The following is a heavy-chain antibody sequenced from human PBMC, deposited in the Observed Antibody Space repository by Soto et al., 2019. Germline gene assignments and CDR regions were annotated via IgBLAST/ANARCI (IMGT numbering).Heavy chain of an antibody. CDR1: GFTFSSYG. D-gene: IGHD3-10*01. Sequence: GGSLRLSCAASGFTFSSYGMHWVRQAPGKGLEWVAVIWYDGSNKYYADSVKGRFTISRDNSKNTLYLQMNSLRAEDTAVYYCARDRLQDYYGSGSLIAWGQGTLVTVSS. J-gene: IGHJ4*02. CDR2: IWYDGSNK. CDR3: ARDRLQDYYGSGSLIA. V-gene: IGHV3-33*01.